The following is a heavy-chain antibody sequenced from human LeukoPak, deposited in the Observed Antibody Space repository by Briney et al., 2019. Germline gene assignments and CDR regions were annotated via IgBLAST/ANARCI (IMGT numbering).Heavy chain of an antibody. V-gene: IGHV1-69*05. Sequence: SVKVSCKASGGTFSSYAISWVRQAPGQGLEWMGRIIPIFGTANYAQKFQGRVTITTDESTSTAYMELSSLRSDDPAVYFWAVGYSSSGSDLWGQGTLVT. D-gene: IGHD5-18*01. CDR2: IIPIFGTA. CDR3: AVGYSSSGSDL. CDR1: GGTFSSYA. J-gene: IGHJ4*02.